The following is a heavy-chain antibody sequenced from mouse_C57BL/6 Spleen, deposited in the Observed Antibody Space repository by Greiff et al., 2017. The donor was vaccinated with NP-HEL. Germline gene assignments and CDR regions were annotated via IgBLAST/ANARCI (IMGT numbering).Heavy chain of an antibody. CDR2: ISNGGGST. D-gene: IGHD2-4*01. CDR3: ARQTGWYDYNYAMDY. Sequence: EVMLVESGGGLVQPGGSLKLSCAASGFTFSDYYMYWVRQTPEKRLEWVAYISNGGGSTYYPDTVTGRFTISRDNAKNTLYLQMSRLKSEDTAMYYCARQTGWYDYNYAMDYWGQGTSVTVSS. V-gene: IGHV5-12*01. CDR1: GFTFSDYY. J-gene: IGHJ4*01.